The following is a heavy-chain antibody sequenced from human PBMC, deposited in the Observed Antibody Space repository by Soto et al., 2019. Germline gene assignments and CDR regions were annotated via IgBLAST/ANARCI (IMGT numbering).Heavy chain of an antibody. Sequence: SETLSLTCTVSDGSISSGDYYWSWIRQPPGKGLEWIAYIYYSGSTYYNPSLKSRVTISVDTSKNQFSLKLSSVTAADTAVYYCARVVYGNSKRFLARWFDPWGQGTLVTVSS. CDR2: IYYSGST. CDR1: DGSISSGDYY. CDR3: ARVVYGNSKRFLARWFDP. J-gene: IGHJ5*02. D-gene: IGHD3-3*01. V-gene: IGHV4-30-4*01.